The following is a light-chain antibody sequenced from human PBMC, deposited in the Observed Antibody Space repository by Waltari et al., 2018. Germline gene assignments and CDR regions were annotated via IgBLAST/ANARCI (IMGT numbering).Light chain of an antibody. J-gene: IGLJ2*01. Sequence: YDLTQPPSVSVSPGQTATITCYGDNSGEKLLSWYQQRPGQSPSLVIYQDFKRPSGIPERFSGSNSGNTATLTISGAQAMDEADFYCQSWVGKVVFGGGTKLTV. V-gene: IGLV3-1*01. CDR2: QDF. CDR1: NSGEKL. CDR3: QSWVGKVV.